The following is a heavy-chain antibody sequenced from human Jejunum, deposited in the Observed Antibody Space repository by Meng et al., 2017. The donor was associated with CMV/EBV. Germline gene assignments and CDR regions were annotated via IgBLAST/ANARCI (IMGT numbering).Heavy chain of an antibody. D-gene: IGHD6-19*01. CDR1: GFSLTTNGVG. CDR3: AYRRGGGSGWNWFGP. Sequence: QIPLQGLGPTLVKPTQTLTLTCSFSGFSLTTNGVGVGWIRRPPGKALEWLALIYWDDDIHYSPSLKNRLTIIKDTSKNRVVLIMTDMDPVDTATYYCAYRRGGGSGWNWFGPWGQGTLVTVSS. V-gene: IGHV2-5*02. J-gene: IGHJ5*02. CDR2: IYWDDDI.